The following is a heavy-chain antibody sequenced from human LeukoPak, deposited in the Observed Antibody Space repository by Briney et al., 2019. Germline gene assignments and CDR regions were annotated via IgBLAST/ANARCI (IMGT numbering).Heavy chain of an antibody. CDR3: ARTSGVSAAGSPYYFDY. Sequence: VSVKVSCKASGYTFHNYGISWVRQAPGQGLEWMGWISPYSGNTDYTERLQGRVTMTTDTSTTTAFMELRSLRSDDTAVYYCARTSGVSAAGSPYYFDYWGQGTLVTVSS. D-gene: IGHD6-13*01. J-gene: IGHJ4*02. V-gene: IGHV1-18*01. CDR1: GYTFHNYG. CDR2: ISPYSGNT.